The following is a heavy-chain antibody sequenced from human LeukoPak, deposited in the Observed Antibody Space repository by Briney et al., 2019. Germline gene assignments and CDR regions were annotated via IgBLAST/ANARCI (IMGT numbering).Heavy chain of an antibody. CDR1: GGSVSSGSYY. Sequence: PSETLSLTCTVSGGSVSSGSYYWSWIRQPAGKGLEWIGRISTSGSTNYNPSLKSRVTISVDTSKNQFSLKLSSVTAADTAVYYCAGADYYDSSGYPLDWGQGTLVTVSS. J-gene: IGHJ4*02. D-gene: IGHD3-22*01. V-gene: IGHV4-61*10. CDR3: AGADYYDSSGYPLD. CDR2: ISTSGST.